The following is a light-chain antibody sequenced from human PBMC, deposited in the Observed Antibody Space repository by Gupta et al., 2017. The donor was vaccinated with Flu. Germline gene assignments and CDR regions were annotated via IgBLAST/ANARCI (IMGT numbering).Light chain of an antibody. CDR3: SSYTTTTTLYV. J-gene: IGLJ1*01. CDR2: EVS. CDR1: SDDIGSYNF. Sequence: ITISCAGGSDDIGSYNFVSWFQQYPGRAPKLILFEVSNRPSGISNRFSGSKSGNTASLTISGLQSEDEADYYCSSYTTTTTLYVFGSGTKVTVL. V-gene: IGLV2-14*01.